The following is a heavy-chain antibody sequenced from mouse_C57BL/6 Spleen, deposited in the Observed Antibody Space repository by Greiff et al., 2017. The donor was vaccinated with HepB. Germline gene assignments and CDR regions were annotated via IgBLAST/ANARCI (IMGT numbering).Heavy chain of an antibody. Sequence: VKLQQPGAELVKPGASVKLSCKASGYTFTSYWMHWVKQRPGQGLEWIGMIHPNSGSTNYNEKFKSKATLTVDKSSSTAYMQLSSLTSEDSAVYYCARGVTTGYYYAMDYWGQGTSVTVSS. D-gene: IGHD2-2*01. CDR2: IHPNSGST. J-gene: IGHJ4*01. CDR1: GYTFTSYW. V-gene: IGHV1-64*01. CDR3: ARGVTTGYYYAMDY.